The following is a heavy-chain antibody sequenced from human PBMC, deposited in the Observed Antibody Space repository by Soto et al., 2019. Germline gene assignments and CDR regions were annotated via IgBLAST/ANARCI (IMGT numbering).Heavy chain of an antibody. D-gene: IGHD5-12*01. CDR3: AKGDNRGTKTGYALVP. Sequence: PSQTLSLTCVISGDSVSSNTASWNWIRQSPSRGLEWLGRTYFRPKWYNGYAVSVKSRIIINPDTSNNQFSLQLNSVTPEDTAVYFCAKGDNRGTKTGYALVPWGPGTMVAASS. J-gene: IGHJ5*01. CDR1: GDSVSSNTAS. CDR2: TYFRPKWYN. V-gene: IGHV6-1*01.